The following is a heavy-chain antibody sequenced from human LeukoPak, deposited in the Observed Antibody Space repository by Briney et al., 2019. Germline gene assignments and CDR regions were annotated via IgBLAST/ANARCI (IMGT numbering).Heavy chain of an antibody. CDR2: IYTSGST. Sequence: PSETLSLTCTVSGGSISSYYWSWIRQPAGKGLEWIGRIYTSGSTNYNPSLKSRVTMSVDTSKNQFSLKLSSVTAADTAVYYCARERQVTAIPTPDWFDPWGQGTLVTVSS. J-gene: IGHJ5*02. CDR1: GGSISSYY. D-gene: IGHD2-21*02. V-gene: IGHV4-4*07. CDR3: ARERQVTAIPTPDWFDP.